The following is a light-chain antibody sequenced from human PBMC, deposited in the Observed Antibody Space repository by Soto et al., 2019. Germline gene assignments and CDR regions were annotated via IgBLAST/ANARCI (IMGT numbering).Light chain of an antibody. Sequence: QSALTQPPSASASPGQSVTISCTGSSTDIGGYNFVSWYQQQPGKAPTLLIYEVYKRPAGVPDRFSGSKSGNTASLTVSGLQADDEADYYCTSFARRKDPCVLFGGGTKLTVL. J-gene: IGLJ2*01. V-gene: IGLV2-8*01. CDR2: EVY. CDR1: STDIGGYNF. CDR3: TSFARRKDPCVL.